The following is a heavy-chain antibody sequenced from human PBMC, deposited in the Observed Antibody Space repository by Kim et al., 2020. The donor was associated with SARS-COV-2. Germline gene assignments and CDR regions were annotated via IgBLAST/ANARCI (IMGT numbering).Heavy chain of an antibody. CDR1: GGSVSSGSYY. J-gene: IGHJ2*01. V-gene: IGHV4-61*01. CDR3: ARVPSRSGYDLLRVGSGLWYSEF. D-gene: IGHD5-12*01. CDR2: IYYSGST. Sequence: SETLSLTCTVSGGSVSSGSYYWSWIRQPPGKGLEWIGYIYYSGSTNYNPSLKSRVTISVDTSKNQFSLKLSSVTAADTAVYYCARVPSRSGYDLLRVGSGLWYSEFWGRGTLVTVSS.